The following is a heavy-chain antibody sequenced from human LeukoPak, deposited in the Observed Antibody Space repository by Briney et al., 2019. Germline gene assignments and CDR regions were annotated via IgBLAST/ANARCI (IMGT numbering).Heavy chain of an antibody. CDR1: GFTFSTFA. Sequence: GRSLRLSCAASGFTFSTFAMQWVRQAPGKGLEGVAVISYDGSHKYSADSVKGRFTISRDNSKNTLYLQMNSLRPEDTAVYYCARSYSSSWHYFDYWGQGTLVTVSS. CDR2: ISYDGSHK. D-gene: IGHD6-13*01. V-gene: IGHV3-30*04. CDR3: ARSYSSSWHYFDY. J-gene: IGHJ4*02.